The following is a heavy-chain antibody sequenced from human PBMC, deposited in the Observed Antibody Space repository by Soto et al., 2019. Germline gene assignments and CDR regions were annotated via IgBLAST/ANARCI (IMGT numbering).Heavy chain of an antibody. V-gene: IGHV6-1*01. CDR1: GDSVSSNSAA. D-gene: IGHD6-19*01. CDR2: TYYRPKWYN. Sequence: SQTLSLTCAISGDSVSSNSAAWNWIRQSPSRGLEWLGRTYYRPKWYNDYAVSVKSRITINPDTSKNQFSLQLNSVTPEDTAVYYCARETRSGYSSGWYNNYYGMDVWGQGTTVTVSS. J-gene: IGHJ6*02. CDR3: ARETRSGYSSGWYNNYYGMDV.